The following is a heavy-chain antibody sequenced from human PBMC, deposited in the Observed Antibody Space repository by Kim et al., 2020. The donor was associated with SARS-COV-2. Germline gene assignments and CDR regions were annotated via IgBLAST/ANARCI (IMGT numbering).Heavy chain of an antibody. CDR1: GGSISSYY. V-gene: IGHV4-59*13. Sequence: SETLSLTCTVSGGSISSYYWSWIRQPPGKGLEWIGYIYYSGSTNYNPSLKSRVTISVDTSKNQFSLKLSSVTAADTAVYYCARVISVYNWNLGGAFDIWGQGTMVTVSS. CDR3: ARVISVYNWNLGGAFDI. D-gene: IGHD1-7*01. CDR2: IYYSGST. J-gene: IGHJ3*02.